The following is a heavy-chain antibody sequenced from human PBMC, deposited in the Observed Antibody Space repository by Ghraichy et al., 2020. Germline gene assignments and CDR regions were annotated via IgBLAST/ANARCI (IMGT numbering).Heavy chain of an antibody. J-gene: IGHJ4*02. V-gene: IGHV3-7*04. CDR3: VRARRGDFNWLISFYFDY. CDR1: GFSLSSYW. Sequence: LSLTCEASGFSLSSYWMSWVRQAPGKGLEWVADIKEDGSEKYYVHSVRGRVTISRDNAKNSMYLQMNSLGVHDTAVYYCVRARRGDFNWLISFYFDYWGQGTLVTVSS. D-gene: IGHD1-20*01. CDR2: IKEDGSEK.